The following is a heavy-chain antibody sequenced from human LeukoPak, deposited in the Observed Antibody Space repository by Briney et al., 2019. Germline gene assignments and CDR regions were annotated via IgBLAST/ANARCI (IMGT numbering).Heavy chain of an antibody. CDR2: ISTSGTT. D-gene: IGHD3-16*02. Sequence: SATLSLTCTVSGGSFSNYYWSWIRQPAGKGLEWIGRISTSGTTNYNPSLRSRGTMSVDTSKNQFSVKLTSVTAADTAVYYCARETPGLTRYFDYWGQGALVTVSS. CDR3: ARETPGLTRYFDY. CDR1: GGSFSNYY. V-gene: IGHV4-4*07. J-gene: IGHJ4*02.